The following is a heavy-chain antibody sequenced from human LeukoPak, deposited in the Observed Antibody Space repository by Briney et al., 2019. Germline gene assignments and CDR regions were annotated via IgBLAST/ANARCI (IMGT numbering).Heavy chain of an antibody. Sequence: SQTLSLTCTVSGGSISSGSYYWSWIRQPAGKGLEWIGRIYTSGSTNYNPSLKSRVTISVDTSKNQFSLKLSSVTAADTAVYYCAREFEEEQLVLGYYYYYMDVWGKGTTVTVSS. CDR2: IYTSGST. CDR3: AREFEEEQLVLGYYYYYMDV. J-gene: IGHJ6*03. CDR1: GGSISSGSYY. V-gene: IGHV4-61*02. D-gene: IGHD6-6*01.